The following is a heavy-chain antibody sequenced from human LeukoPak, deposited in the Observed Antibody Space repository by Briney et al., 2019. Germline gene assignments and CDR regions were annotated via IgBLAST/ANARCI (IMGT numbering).Heavy chain of an antibody. CDR3: ARGGDSIYYYYGMDV. J-gene: IGHJ6*02. CDR2: IYPGDSDT. Sequence: PGESLKISCKGSGYSFTSYWIGWVRQMPGKGLEWMGIIYPGDSDTRYSPSFQGQVTISADKSISTAYLQWSSLKASDTAMYYCARGGDSIYYYYGMDVWGQGTTVTVSS. CDR1: GYSFTSYW. D-gene: IGHD2-21*01. V-gene: IGHV5-51*01.